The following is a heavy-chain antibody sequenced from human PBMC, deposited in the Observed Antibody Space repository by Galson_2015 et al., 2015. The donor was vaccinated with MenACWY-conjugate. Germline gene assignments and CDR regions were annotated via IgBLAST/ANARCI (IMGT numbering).Heavy chain of an antibody. D-gene: IGHD2-15*01. J-gene: IGHJ4*02. Sequence: GRFTISRDNAKNSLYLQMNSLRAEDTAVYYCAREAEGEASETDIVVVVAAAYYFDYWGQGTLVTVSS. CDR3: AREAEGEASETDIVVVVAAAYYFDY. V-gene: IGHV3-11*05.